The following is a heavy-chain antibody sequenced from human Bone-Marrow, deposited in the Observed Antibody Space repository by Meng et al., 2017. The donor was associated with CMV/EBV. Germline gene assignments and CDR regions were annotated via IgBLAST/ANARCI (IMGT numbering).Heavy chain of an antibody. CDR2: IYYSGST. CDR3: ARVMGWKYRAYFDY. CDR1: GGSISSSNYY. V-gene: IGHV4-39*07. J-gene: IGHJ4*02. Sequence: GSLRLSCTASGGSISSSNYYWGWIRQPPGKGLEWIGSIYYSGSTYYNPSLKNRVTISVDTYKNQFSLELSSVSAAATAVYYCARVMGWKYRAYFDYWGQGTLVTVSS. D-gene: IGHD1-7*01.